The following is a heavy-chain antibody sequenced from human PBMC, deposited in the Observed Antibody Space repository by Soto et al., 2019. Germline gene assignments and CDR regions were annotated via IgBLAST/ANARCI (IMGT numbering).Heavy chain of an antibody. CDR2: IYYSGST. Sequence: SETLSLTCTVSGGSISSYYWSWIRQPPGKGLEWIGYIYYSGSTNYNPSLKSRVTISVDTSKNQFSLKLSSVTAADTAVYYCARASYYYGMDVWGQGTTVTVSS. CDR3: ARASYYYGMDV. J-gene: IGHJ6*02. V-gene: IGHV4-59*01. CDR1: GGSISSYY.